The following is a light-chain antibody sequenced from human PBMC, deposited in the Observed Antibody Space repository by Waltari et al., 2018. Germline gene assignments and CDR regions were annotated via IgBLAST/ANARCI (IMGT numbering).Light chain of an antibody. Sequence: DIQMTQSPSTRSASIGDRVTITCRASQSITNWLAWYQQKPGKAPKLLIYKASTLESGVPSRFSGSGSGTEFTLTISSLQPDDFATYYCQQYNNYVATFGQGTKVEIK. CDR2: KAS. CDR3: QQYNNYVAT. V-gene: IGKV1-5*03. CDR1: QSITNW. J-gene: IGKJ1*01.